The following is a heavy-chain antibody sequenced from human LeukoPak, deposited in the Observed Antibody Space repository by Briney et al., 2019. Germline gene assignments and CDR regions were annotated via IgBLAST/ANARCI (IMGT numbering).Heavy chain of an antibody. CDR1: GFTFSSYA. CDR2: ISDSGDST. J-gene: IGHJ4*02. V-gene: IGHV3-23*01. D-gene: IGHD3-9*01. Sequence: GGSLRLSCAASGFTFSSYAMNWVRQAPGKGLQWVSSISDSGDSTYYADSVKGRFTISRDNSKNTLYLQMNSLRAEDTAVYYCARGGYRRYFDWLLSYYFDYWGQGTLVTVSS. CDR3: ARGGYRRYFDWLLSYYFDY.